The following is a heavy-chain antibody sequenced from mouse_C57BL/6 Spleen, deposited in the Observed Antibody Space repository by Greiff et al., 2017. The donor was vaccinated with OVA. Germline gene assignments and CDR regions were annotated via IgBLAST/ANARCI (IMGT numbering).Heavy chain of an antibody. Sequence: EVMLVESGGGLVKPGGSLKLSCAASGFTLSDYGMHWVRQAPEKGLEWVAYISSGSSTIYYADTVKGRFTISRDNAKNTLFLQMTSLRSEDTAMYYCASSSSAMDYWGQGTSVTVSS. D-gene: IGHD1-1*01. J-gene: IGHJ4*01. CDR1: GFTLSDYG. V-gene: IGHV5-17*01. CDR2: ISSGSSTI. CDR3: ASSSSAMDY.